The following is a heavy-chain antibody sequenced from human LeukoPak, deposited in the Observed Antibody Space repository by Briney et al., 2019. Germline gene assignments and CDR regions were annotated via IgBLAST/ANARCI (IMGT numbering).Heavy chain of an antibody. V-gene: IGHV1-18*01. J-gene: IGHJ6*02. D-gene: IGHD3-9*01. Sequence: GASVKVSCKASGYTFTSYGISWVRQAPGQGLEWMGWISAYNGNTNYAQKLQGRVTMTTDTSTSTAYMELRSLRSDDTAVYYCAREGHFDWLLYPTSYGMDVWGQGTTVTVSS. CDR3: AREGHFDWLLYPTSYGMDV. CDR2: ISAYNGNT. CDR1: GYTFTSYG.